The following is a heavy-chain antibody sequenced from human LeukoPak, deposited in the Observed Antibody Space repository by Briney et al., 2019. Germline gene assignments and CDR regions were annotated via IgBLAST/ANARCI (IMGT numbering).Heavy chain of an antibody. CDR2: IIPLRLA. CDR1: GGTFSSYT. J-gene: IGHJ6*02. CDR3: AREDSSERRGMDV. Sequence: ALVKVSCKASGGTFSSYTISWVRQAPGQGLEWMGRIIPLRLAIYAQQFQGRVTITADKSTSTAYMELSSLRSEDTAMYYCAREDSSERRGMDVWGQGTTVTVSS. D-gene: IGHD6-25*01. V-gene: IGHV1-69*04.